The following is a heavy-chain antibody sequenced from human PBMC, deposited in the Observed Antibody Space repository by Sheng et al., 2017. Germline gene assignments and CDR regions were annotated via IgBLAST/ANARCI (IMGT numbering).Heavy chain of an antibody. Sequence: QVQLQESGPGLVKPSETLSLTCAVSGYSISSGYYWGWIRQPPGKGLEWIGSIYHSGSTYYNPSLKSRVTISVDTSKNQFSLKLSSVTAADTAVYYCAKNYGSGFYRLHYYYGMDVWDQGP. J-gene: IGHJ6*02. CDR1: GYSISSGYY. CDR2: IYHSGST. V-gene: IGHV4-38-2*01. D-gene: IGHD3-10*01. CDR3: AKNYGSGFYRLHYYYGMDV.